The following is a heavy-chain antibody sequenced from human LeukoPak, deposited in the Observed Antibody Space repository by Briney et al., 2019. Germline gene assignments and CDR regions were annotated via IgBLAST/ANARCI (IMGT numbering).Heavy chain of an antibody. CDR2: IYYSGST. V-gene: IGHV4-59*01. Sequence: PSETLSLTCTVSGGSISSYYWSRIRQPPGKGLEWIGYIYYSGSTNYNPSLKSRVTISVDTSKNQFSLKLSSVTAADTAVYYCARFYDFWSGYLVWGQGTTVTVSS. CDR1: GGSISSYY. CDR3: ARFYDFWSGYLV. D-gene: IGHD3-3*01. J-gene: IGHJ6*02.